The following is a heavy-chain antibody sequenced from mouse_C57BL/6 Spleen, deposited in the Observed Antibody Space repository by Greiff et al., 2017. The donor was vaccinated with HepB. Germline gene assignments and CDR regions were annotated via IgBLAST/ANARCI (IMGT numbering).Heavy chain of an antibody. V-gene: IGHV5-12*01. CDR3: ARRGYDGSFYFDY. D-gene: IGHD2-3*01. J-gene: IGHJ2*01. Sequence: EVQVVESGGGLVQPGGSLKLSCAASGFTFSDYYMYWVRQTPEKRLEWVAYISNGGGSTYYPDTVKGRFTISRDNAKNTLYLQMSRLKSEDTAMYYCARRGYDGSFYFDYWGQGTTLTVSS. CDR1: GFTFSDYY. CDR2: ISNGGGST.